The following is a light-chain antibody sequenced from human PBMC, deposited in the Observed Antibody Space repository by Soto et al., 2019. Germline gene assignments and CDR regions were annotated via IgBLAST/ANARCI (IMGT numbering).Light chain of an antibody. Sequence: QSVLTQPPSVSGAPGQRVTISCTGSSSNIGAGYDVHWYQQLPGTAPTLLISGNTDRPSGVPDRFSGSKSGTSASLAITGLQPEDEADYYCQSFDRSLTAWVFGGGTQLTVL. CDR2: GNT. CDR1: SSNIGAGYD. CDR3: QSFDRSLTAWV. V-gene: IGLV1-40*01. J-gene: IGLJ3*02.